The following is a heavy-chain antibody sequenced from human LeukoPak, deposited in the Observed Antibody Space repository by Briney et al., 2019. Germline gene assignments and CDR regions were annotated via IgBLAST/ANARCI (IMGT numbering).Heavy chain of an antibody. V-gene: IGHV4-61*02. D-gene: IGHD3-22*01. CDR3: ARGSWSSGYKDSSYYYYYMDV. CDR2: IYTSGST. CDR1: GGSISSGSYY. Sequence: PSETLSLTCTVSGGSISSGSYYWSWIRQPAGKGLEWIGRIYTSGSTNYNPSPKSRVTISVDTSKNQFSLKLSSVTAADTAVYYCARGSWSSGYKDSSYYYYYMDVWGKGTTVTISS. J-gene: IGHJ6*03.